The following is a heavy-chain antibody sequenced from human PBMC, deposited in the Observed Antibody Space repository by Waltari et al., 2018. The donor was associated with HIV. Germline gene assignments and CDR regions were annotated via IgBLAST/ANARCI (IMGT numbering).Heavy chain of an antibody. CDR2: MNPNSGNT. J-gene: IGHJ4*02. Sequence: QVQLVQSGAEVKKPAASVKVSSTASGYTFTSYDITCALTATGQGLEWMGWMNPNSGNTGYAQKFQGRVTMTRNTSISTAYMELSSLRSEDTAVYYCARGRYYYDSSGYYYLVWGQGTLVTVSS. V-gene: IGHV1-8*01. D-gene: IGHD3-22*01. CDR1: GYTFTSYD. CDR3: ARGRYYYDSSGYYYLV.